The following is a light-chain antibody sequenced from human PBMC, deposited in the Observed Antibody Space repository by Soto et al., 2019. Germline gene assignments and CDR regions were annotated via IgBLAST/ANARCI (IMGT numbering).Light chain of an antibody. CDR1: SSDVGTYNY. J-gene: IGLJ3*02. CDR2: DVT. Sequence: QSALTQPRSVSGSPGQSVTISCTGTSSDVGTYNYVSWYQQHPGKAPKLVIYDVTKRPSGVPDRFSGSKSGNTASLTISGLQAADEADYYCCSYAGSSLWVFGGGTKLTVL. CDR3: CSYAGSSLWV. V-gene: IGLV2-11*01.